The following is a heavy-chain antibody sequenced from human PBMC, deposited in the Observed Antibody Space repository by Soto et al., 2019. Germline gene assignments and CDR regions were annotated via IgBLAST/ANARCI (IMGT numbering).Heavy chain of an antibody. D-gene: IGHD4-17*01. Sequence: GGSLRLSCAASGFTFSSYGMHWVRQAPGKGLEWVAVILYDGTKKYYADSMKGRFTISRDNSKNTLYLQMNSLRAEDTAVYYCAKDRGALRWSEEHYYFDYWGQGTLVTVS. CDR1: GFTFSSYG. CDR2: ILYDGTKK. J-gene: IGHJ4*02. V-gene: IGHV3-30*18. CDR3: AKDRGALRWSEEHYYFDY.